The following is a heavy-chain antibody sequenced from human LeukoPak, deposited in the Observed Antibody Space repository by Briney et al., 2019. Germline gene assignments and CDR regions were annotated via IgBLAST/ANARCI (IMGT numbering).Heavy chain of an antibody. V-gene: IGHV3-49*03. CDR3: TRGASSYYDFWSGYVFDY. Sequence: QPGRSLRLSCTASGFPFGDYAMNWFRQAPGKGLEWVGFIRSKDYGGTTEYAASVKGRFTISRDDSKSIAYLQMNSLKTEDTAVYFCTRGASSYYDFWSGYVFDYWGQGTLVTVSS. J-gene: IGHJ4*02. D-gene: IGHD3-3*01. CDR1: GFPFGDYA. CDR2: IRSKDYGGTT.